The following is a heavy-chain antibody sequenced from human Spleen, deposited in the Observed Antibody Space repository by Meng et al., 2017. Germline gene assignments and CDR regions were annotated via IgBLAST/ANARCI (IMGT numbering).Heavy chain of an antibody. CDR3: ARKAGNCITTTCYSLDY. CDR1: GGTFNSYA. D-gene: IGHD2-15*01. J-gene: IGHJ4*02. V-gene: IGHV1-69*13. CDR2: IIPAFGAP. Sequence: SVKVSCKAPGGTFNSYAISWVRQAPGQGLEWMGGIIPAFGAPNHAQKFQGRVRITADESTSTAYMALTRLTSEDTAVYYCARKAGNCITTTCYSLDYWGQGTLVTVSS.